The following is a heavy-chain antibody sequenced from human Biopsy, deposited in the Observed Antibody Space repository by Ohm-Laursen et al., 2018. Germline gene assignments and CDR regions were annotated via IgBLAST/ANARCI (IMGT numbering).Heavy chain of an antibody. D-gene: IGHD5-24*01. CDR2: IYFTGRT. Sequence: GTLSLTCTVSGGPIDSYYWSWIRQPPGKALEWIGYIYFTGRTSYNPSLKSQVTMSVNTSKRQFSLRLCSVTAADTAVYYCASAGYNPDWNFDLWGRGTRVTVSS. CDR1: GGPIDSYY. J-gene: IGHJ2*01. CDR3: ASAGYNPDWNFDL. V-gene: IGHV4-59*12.